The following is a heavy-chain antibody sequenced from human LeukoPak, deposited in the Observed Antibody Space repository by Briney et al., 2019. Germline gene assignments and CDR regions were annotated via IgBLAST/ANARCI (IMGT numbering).Heavy chain of an antibody. D-gene: IGHD6-13*01. CDR2: LSGYNGNT. V-gene: IGHV1-18*01. Sequence: ASVKVSCKASGYTFTSYGISWVRQAPGQGLEWMGWLSGYNGNTNYAQNLQGRVTMTTDTSTSTAYMELRSLRSDDTGVYYCARDAGYSSTWVDYYYYMVVWGKGTTVTVSS. CDR1: GYTFTSYG. J-gene: IGHJ6*03. CDR3: ARDAGYSSTWVDYYYYMVV.